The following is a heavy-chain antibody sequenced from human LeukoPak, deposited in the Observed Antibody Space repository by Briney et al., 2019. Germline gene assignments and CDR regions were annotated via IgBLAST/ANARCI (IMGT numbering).Heavy chain of an antibody. CDR2: IKSITDAGTT. CDR1: GFTISNAW. J-gene: IGHJ4*02. V-gene: IGHV3-15*01. Sequence: GGSLRLSCAVSGFTISNAWMSWVRQAPGKGLEWVGRIKSITDAGTTDYAAPVKGRFTISRDDSKNTLYLQMNSLKTEDTAVYYCTTGPTYYYDSSGDLESRFNDYWGQGTLVTVSS. D-gene: IGHD3-22*01. CDR3: TTGPTYYYDSSGDLESRFNDY.